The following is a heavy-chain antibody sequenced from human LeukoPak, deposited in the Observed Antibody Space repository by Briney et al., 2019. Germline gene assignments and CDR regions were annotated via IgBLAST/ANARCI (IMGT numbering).Heavy chain of an antibody. Sequence: GGSLRLSCTASGFTVRSNYMSWVRQSPRKGLEWVSIMYSGGSTDYADSVKGRFIISRDHSKNTLYLQMNSLRAEDTAVYYCARERYDAFDIWGQGTMVTVSS. D-gene: IGHD4-17*01. CDR1: GFTVRSNY. J-gene: IGHJ3*02. V-gene: IGHV3-53*01. CDR3: ARERYDAFDI. CDR2: MYSGGST.